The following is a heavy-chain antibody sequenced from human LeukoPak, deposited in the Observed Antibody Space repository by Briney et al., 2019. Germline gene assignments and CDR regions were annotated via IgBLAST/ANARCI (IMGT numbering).Heavy chain of an antibody. CDR3: ISWISRDGLKA. CDR2: GYGATR. J-gene: IGHJ3*01. V-gene: IGHV3-49*04. Sequence: GRSPRLSCTASGFIFADYSMSWVRQAPGKGLEWVGFGYGATREYAAAVKGRFIISRDDSKRIAYLQMNSLKTEDTAVYYCISWISRDGLKAWGQGTMVTVSS. CDR1: GFIFADYS. D-gene: IGHD2-2*03.